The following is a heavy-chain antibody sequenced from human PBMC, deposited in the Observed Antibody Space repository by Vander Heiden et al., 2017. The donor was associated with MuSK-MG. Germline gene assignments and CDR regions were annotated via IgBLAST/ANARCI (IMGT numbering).Heavy chain of an antibody. CDR1: GYTFTGYY. CDR3: AMIPDIGGVPAAPGLG. J-gene: IGHJ4*02. CDR2: INPNSGGT. V-gene: IGHV1-2*06. D-gene: IGHD2-2*01. Sequence: QVQLVQSGAEVKKPGASVKVSCKASGYTFTGYYMHWVRQAPGQGLEWMGRINPNSGGTNYAQKCQGRVTMTRDTSISTAYMELSRLRSDATAVYYCAMIPDIGGVPAAPGLGWGQGTLVTVCS.